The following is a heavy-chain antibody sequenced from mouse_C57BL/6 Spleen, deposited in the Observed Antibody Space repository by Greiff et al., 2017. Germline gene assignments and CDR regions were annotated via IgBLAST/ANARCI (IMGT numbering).Heavy chain of an antibody. CDR1: GYAFTNYL. CDR3: ARSGYYYGSSYAMDY. CDR2: INPGSGGT. Sequence: QVQLQQSGAELVRPGTSVKVSCKASGYAFTNYLIEWVKQRPGKGLEWIGVINPGSGGTNYNEKFKGKATLTADKSSSTAYMQLSSLTSEDSAVYFCARSGYYYGSSYAMDYWGQGTSVTVSS. J-gene: IGHJ4*01. D-gene: IGHD1-1*01. V-gene: IGHV1-54*01.